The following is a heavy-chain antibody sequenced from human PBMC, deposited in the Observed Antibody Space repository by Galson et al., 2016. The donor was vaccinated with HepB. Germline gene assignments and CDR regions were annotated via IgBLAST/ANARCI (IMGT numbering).Heavy chain of an antibody. J-gene: IGHJ4*02. CDR2: MWYDGKNI. CDR3: ARDNRAVAGTEYWGVWESGFDY. D-gene: IGHD6-19*01. V-gene: IGHV3-33*01. CDR1: GFSLSNYA. Sequence: SLRLSCAASGFSLSNYAMHWVRQAPGKGLEWAAVMWYDGKNIYYGDSVRGRFTVSRDKSKNTLFLQMNSLRVEDTAVYYCARDNRAVAGTEYWGVWESGFDYWGQGTLVTVSS.